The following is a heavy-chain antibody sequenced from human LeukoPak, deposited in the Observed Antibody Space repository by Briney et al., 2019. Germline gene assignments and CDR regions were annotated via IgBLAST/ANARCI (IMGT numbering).Heavy chain of an antibody. CDR2: ISSSSSYI. V-gene: IGHV3-21*01. Sequence: GGSLRLFRAASGFTLSSYSKNWVRQAPGKGLVWVSSISSSSSYIYYADSVKGRFTISRENAKNSLYLQMNSLRAEDTAVYLCARVSATDAFDSWGQGRLVSVSA. D-gene: IGHD2-15*01. J-gene: IGHJ3*02. CDR3: ARVSATDAFDS. CDR1: GFTLSSYS.